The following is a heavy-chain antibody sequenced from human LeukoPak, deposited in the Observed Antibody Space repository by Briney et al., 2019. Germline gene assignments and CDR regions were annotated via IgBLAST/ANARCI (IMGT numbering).Heavy chain of an antibody. CDR1: GFTFSSYG. CDR2: IWYDGSNK. Sequence: GGSLRLSCAASGFTFSSYGMHWVRQAPGKGLEWVAVIWYDGSNKYYADSVKGRFTISRDNSKNTLYLQMNSLRAEDTAVYYCVKAPYYYDSSGHQRGAFDIWGQGTMVTVSS. D-gene: IGHD3-22*01. V-gene: IGHV3-33*06. J-gene: IGHJ3*02. CDR3: VKAPYYYDSSGHQRGAFDI.